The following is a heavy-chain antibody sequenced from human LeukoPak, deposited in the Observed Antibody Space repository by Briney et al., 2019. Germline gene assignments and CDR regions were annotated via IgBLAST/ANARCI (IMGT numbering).Heavy chain of an antibody. J-gene: IGHJ5*02. V-gene: IGHV1-2*02. CDR3: ARDPRYCSSTSCRPWNWFDP. CDR1: GYTFTGYY. D-gene: IGHD2-2*01. CDR2: INPNSGGT. Sequence: ASVKVSCKASGYTFTGYYMHWVRQAPGQGLEWMGWINPNSGGTNYAQKFQGRVTMTRDTSISTAYMELSRLGSGDTAVYYCARDPRYCSSTSCRPWNWFDPWGQGTLVTVSS.